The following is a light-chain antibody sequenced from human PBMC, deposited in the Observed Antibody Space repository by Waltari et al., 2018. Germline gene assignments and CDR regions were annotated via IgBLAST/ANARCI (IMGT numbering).Light chain of an antibody. CDR2: AAS. J-gene: IGKJ4*01. CDR1: QGSSSW. Sequence: DIQMTQSPSSVSAPVGDRVTIPCRASQGSSSWLAWYQQKPGKAPKLLIYAASSLQGAVPSRFSGSGSGTDFTLTISSLQPEDFATYFCQQANSFPPLTFGGGTKVEIK. V-gene: IGKV1-12*01. CDR3: QQANSFPPLT.